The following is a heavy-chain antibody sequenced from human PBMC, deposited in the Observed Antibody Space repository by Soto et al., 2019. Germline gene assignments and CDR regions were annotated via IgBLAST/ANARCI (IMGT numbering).Heavy chain of an antibody. Sequence: TGGSLRLSCAASGFTFSDYAMNWVRQAPGKGLEWVSGISGSGGNTYYADSVKGRFTISRDNSKNTLYLQMNSLRAEDTAVYYCARPSRSYSSPFDSWGQGTLVTVSS. CDR2: ISGSGGNT. V-gene: IGHV3-23*01. CDR1: GFTFSDYA. CDR3: ARPSRSYSSPFDS. D-gene: IGHD6-19*01. J-gene: IGHJ4*02.